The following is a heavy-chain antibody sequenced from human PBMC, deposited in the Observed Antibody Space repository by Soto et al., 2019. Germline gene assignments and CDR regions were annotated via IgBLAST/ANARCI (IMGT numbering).Heavy chain of an antibody. J-gene: IGHJ6*02. D-gene: IGHD3-3*01. CDR3: ARDYDFWSGYQPTYYYYGMDG. CDR1: GFTFSSYA. V-gene: IGHV3-30-3*01. CDR2: ISYDGSNK. Sequence: GGSLRLSCAASGFTFSSYAMHWVRQAPGKGLEWVAVISYDGSNKYYADSVKGRFTISRDNSKNTLYLQMNSLRAEDTAVYYCARDYDFWSGYQPTYYYYGMDGWGQGTTVTVAS.